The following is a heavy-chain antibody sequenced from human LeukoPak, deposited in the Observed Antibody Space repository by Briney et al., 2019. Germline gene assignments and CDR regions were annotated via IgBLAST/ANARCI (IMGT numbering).Heavy chain of an antibody. Sequence: GGSLRLSCAASGFAFDDYAMHWVRQAPGKGLEWVSGISWNSGSIGYADSVKGRFTISRDNAKNSLYLQMNSLRAEDMALYYCARDLALEMATIIAGADYWGQGTLVTVSS. CDR2: ISWNSGSI. J-gene: IGHJ4*02. CDR1: GFAFDDYA. CDR3: ARDLALEMATIIAGADY. V-gene: IGHV3-9*03. D-gene: IGHD5-24*01.